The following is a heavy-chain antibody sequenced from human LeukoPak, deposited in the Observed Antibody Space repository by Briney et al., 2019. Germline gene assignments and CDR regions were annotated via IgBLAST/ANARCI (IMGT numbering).Heavy chain of an antibody. CDR1: GGTFSSYA. J-gene: IGHJ4*02. D-gene: IGHD2-2*01. CDR2: IIPIFGTA. Sequence: AASVKVSCTASGGTFSSYAISWVRQAPGQGLEWMGGIIPIFGTANYAQKFQGRVTITADESTSTAYMELSSLRSEDTAVYYCARVSKGTMAATAQLDYWGQGTLVTVSS. CDR3: ARVSKGTMAATAQLDY. V-gene: IGHV1-69*13.